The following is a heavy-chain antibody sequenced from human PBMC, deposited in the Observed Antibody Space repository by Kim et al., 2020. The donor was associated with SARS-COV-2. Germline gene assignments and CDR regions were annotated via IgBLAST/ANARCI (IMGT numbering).Heavy chain of an antibody. Sequence: GGSLRLSCAASGFTFSSYGMHWVRQAPGKGLEWVAVISYDGSNKYYADSVKGRFTISRDNSKNTLYLQMNSLRAEDTAVYYCAKSTRWLQGYFDYWGQGTLVTVSS. V-gene: IGHV3-30*18. CDR2: ISYDGSNK. CDR3: AKSTRWLQGYFDY. J-gene: IGHJ4*02. D-gene: IGHD5-12*01. CDR1: GFTFSSYG.